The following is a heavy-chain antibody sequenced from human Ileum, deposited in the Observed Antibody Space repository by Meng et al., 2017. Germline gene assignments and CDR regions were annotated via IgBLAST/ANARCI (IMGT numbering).Heavy chain of an antibody. J-gene: IGHJ6*04. CDR2: INSDGTTT. CDR1: GFTFNVYW. Sequence: GGSLRLSCVATGFTFNVYWMHWVRQAPGKGLVWLSHINSDGTTTTYAVSVKGRFTISRDNAKNTLYLQMNSLRAEDTAVYYCTRDQAYGLDVWGEGTTVTVSS. CDR3: TRDQAYGLDV. V-gene: IGHV3-74*03.